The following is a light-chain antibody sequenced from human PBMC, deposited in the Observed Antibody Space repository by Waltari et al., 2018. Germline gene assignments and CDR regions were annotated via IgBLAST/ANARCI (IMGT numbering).Light chain of an antibody. CDR3: QHYVRLPAT. CDR1: QSVSRS. CDR2: GAS. Sequence: IVLTHSPGTLSLSPGERATLSCRATQSVSRSLAWYQQKPGQAPKLLIYGASTRATGIPDRFTGSGSGTDFSLTISSLEPEDFAIYFCQHYVRLPATFGQGTKVEIK. V-gene: IGKV3-20*01. J-gene: IGKJ1*01.